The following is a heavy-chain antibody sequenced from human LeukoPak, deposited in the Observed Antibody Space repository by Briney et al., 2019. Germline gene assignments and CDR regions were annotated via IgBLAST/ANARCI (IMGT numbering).Heavy chain of an antibody. J-gene: IGHJ4*02. CDR2: ISYDGSNK. CDR3: GRGSVGFGELNY. D-gene: IGHD3-10*01. V-gene: IGHV3-30-3*01. Sequence: GGSLRLSCAASGFTFSSYAMHWVRQAPGKGLEWVAVISYDGSNKFYADSVKGRFTLSRDNSKNTLYLQMNSLRIEDTVVYYCGRGSVGFGELNYWGQGTLVTVSS. CDR1: GFTFSSYA.